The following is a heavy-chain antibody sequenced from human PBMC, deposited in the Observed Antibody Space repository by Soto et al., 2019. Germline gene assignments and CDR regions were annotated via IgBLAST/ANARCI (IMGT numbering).Heavy chain of an antibody. Sequence: GGSLRLSCAASGFTFTSYAMHWVRQAPGKGLEWVAVISYDGSEKADSVKGRFTISRDNSKNTLYLQMNSLRTEDTAVYYCARGGNGYSLKFYSFDYWGQGTLVTVSS. CDR3: ARGGNGYSLKFYSFDY. CDR1: GFTFTSYA. D-gene: IGHD5-18*01. J-gene: IGHJ4*02. V-gene: IGHV3-30-3*01. CDR2: ISYDGSE.